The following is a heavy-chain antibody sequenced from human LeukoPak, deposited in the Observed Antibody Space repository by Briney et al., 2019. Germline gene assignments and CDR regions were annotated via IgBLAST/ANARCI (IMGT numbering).Heavy chain of an antibody. Sequence: GGSPRLSCAASGFTLSNYWMSWVRQAPGKGLEWVANIYQHGSENYYVDSVRGRFTISRDNAQNSLYLQMNSLRAEDTAVYYCARATYYDSSGYWGYYFDYWGQGTLVTVSS. CDR2: IYQHGSEN. CDR3: ARATYYDSSGYWGYYFDY. V-gene: IGHV3-7*01. J-gene: IGHJ4*02. D-gene: IGHD3-22*01. CDR1: GFTLSNYW.